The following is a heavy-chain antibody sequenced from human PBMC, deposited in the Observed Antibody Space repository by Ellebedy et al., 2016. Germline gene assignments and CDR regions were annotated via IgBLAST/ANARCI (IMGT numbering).Heavy chain of an antibody. J-gene: IGHJ4*02. D-gene: IGHD2-15*01. Sequence: GGSLRLSCAASGFTFSSYAMSWVRQAPGKGLEWVSAISGSGGSTYYADSVKGRFTISRDNSKNTRYLQMNSLRAEDTAVYYCAKDRDIVVVVAALFDYWGQGTLVTVSS. CDR3: AKDRDIVVVVAALFDY. CDR2: ISGSGGST. V-gene: IGHV3-23*01. CDR1: GFTFSSYA.